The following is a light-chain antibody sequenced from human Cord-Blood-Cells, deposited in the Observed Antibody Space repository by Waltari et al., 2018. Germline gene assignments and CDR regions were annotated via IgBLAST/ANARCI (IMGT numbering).Light chain of an antibody. Sequence: QSVLTQPPSASGTPGQRVTISCSGSSSNIGSNYVSWYQQLPGTAPKLLIYRNNQRPSGVPDRFSGSKSGTSASLAISGLRSEDEADYYWAAWDDSLSGWVFGGGTKLTVL. J-gene: IGLJ3*02. CDR1: SSNIGSNY. CDR2: RNN. CDR3: AAWDDSLSGWV. V-gene: IGLV1-47*01.